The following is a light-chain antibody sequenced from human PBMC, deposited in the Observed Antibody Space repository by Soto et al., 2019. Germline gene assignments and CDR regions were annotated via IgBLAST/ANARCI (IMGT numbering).Light chain of an antibody. CDR3: HQYHTWPSWT. CDR2: GAS. J-gene: IGKJ1*01. CDR1: QNIISN. V-gene: IGKV3-15*01. Sequence: EIVMTQSPATLSVFPGERATVSCRASQNIISNLAWYQQKPGQAPSLLIYGASTREKGVPARFSGSGSGTEFTLTISSMQSEDSAVYYCHQYHTWPSWTFGLTTQVEMK.